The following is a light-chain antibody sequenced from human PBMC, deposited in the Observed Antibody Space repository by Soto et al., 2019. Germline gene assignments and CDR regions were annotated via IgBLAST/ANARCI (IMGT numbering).Light chain of an antibody. CDR2: DVS. Sequence: QSVLTQPASVSGSPGQSITISCTGTTSDVGGYNRVSWYQQHPGKAPTLMIKDVSNRPSGVPDRFSGSKSGNTASLTISGLQPEDEADYYCSSFTISSTWVFGGGTKLTVL. J-gene: IGLJ3*02. CDR1: TSDVGGYNR. CDR3: SSFTISSTWV. V-gene: IGLV2-14*03.